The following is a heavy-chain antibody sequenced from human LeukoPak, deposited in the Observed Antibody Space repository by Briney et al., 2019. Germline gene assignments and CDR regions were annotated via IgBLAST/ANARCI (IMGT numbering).Heavy chain of an antibody. CDR2: IYDSGST. J-gene: IGHJ4*02. Sequence: SETLSLTCAVSGYSISSGYYWGWIRQPPGKGLEWIGSIYDSGSTYYNPSLKSRVTISVDTSKNQFSLKLSSVTAADTAVYYCARAIRGPGSYYNVSDFFDYWGQGTLVTVSS. V-gene: IGHV4-38-2*01. CDR3: ARAIRGPGSYYNVSDFFDY. CDR1: GYSISSGYY. D-gene: IGHD3-10*01.